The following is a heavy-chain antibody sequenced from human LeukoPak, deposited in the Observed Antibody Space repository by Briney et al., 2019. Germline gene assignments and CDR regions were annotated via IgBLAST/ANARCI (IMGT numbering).Heavy chain of an antibody. J-gene: IGHJ6*03. V-gene: IGHV1-18*01. CDR2: MSAYNGNT. CDR1: GGTFSSYA. D-gene: IGHD2-2*01. CDR3: ATFADIVVIPAARGYYYYMDV. Sequence: ASVKVSCKASGGTFSSYAISWVRQAPGQGLEWMGWMSAYNGNTNYAQNLQDRVTMTTDTSTSTAYMELRSLRSDDTAVYYCATFADIVVIPAARGYYYYMDVWGKGTTVTVSS.